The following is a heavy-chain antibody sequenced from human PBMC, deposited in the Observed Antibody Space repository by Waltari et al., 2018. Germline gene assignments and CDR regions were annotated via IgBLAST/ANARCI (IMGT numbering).Heavy chain of an antibody. D-gene: IGHD1-26*01. CDR1: GGSFSGFY. CDR2: IKHSGST. Sequence: QVQLQQWGAGLLKPSETLSLTCAVYGGSFSGFYWNWIRPPPGRGLEWVGEIKHSGSTNYTPSVTSRVTIALGTSRNHFSLKLSSVTAADTAVYYCARADRGPRFTSGSSATPDWGPWGQGTLVTVSS. V-gene: IGHV4-34*01. CDR3: ARADRGPRFTSGSSATPDWGP. J-gene: IGHJ5*02.